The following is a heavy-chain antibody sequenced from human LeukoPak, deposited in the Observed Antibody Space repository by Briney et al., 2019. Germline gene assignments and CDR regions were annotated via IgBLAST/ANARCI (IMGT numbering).Heavy chain of an antibody. CDR1: GISFSSYW. Sequence: GGSLRLSCVASGISFSSYWMAWVRQAPGKGLEWVANIKYDGTHKFYADSVKGRFTISRDNAKNSLFLEMDSLTADDTAVYFCASSHDSSGNDWGQGTLVTVSS. V-gene: IGHV3-7*01. CDR2: IKYDGTHK. D-gene: IGHD3-22*01. CDR3: ASSHDSSGND. J-gene: IGHJ4*02.